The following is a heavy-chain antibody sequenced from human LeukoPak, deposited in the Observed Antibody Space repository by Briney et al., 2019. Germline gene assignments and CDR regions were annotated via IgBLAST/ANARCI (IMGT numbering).Heavy chain of an antibody. J-gene: IGHJ4*02. D-gene: IGHD5-12*01. CDR3: ARGNIVATTFDY. CDR2: IIPIFGTA. CDR1: GGTFSSYA. V-gene: IGHV1-69*05. Sequence: VASVKVSCKASGGTFSSYAISWVRQAPGQGPEWMGRIIPIFGTANYAQKFQGRVTITTDESTSTAYMELSSLRSEDTAVYYCARGNIVATTFDYWGQGTLVTVSS.